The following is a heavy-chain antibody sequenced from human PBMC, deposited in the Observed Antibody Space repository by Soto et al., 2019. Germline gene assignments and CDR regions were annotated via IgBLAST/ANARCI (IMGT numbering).Heavy chain of an antibody. D-gene: IGHD2-2*01. CDR2: IKSKVDGGTA. CDR3: TTLSYLYYDGMDV. J-gene: IGHJ6*02. V-gene: IGHV3-15*01. Sequence: KAGGSLRLSCEASGFTFSNAWMNWVRQGPGKGLEWLGRIKSKVDGGTADYVAATKGRFSISRDDLKNMLYLQMNSLKPDDTAVYYCTTLSYLYYDGMDVWGQGTTVTVSS. CDR1: GFTFSNAW.